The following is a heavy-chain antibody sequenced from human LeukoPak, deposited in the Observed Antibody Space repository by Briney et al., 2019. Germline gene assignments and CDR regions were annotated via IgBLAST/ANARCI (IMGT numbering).Heavy chain of an antibody. D-gene: IGHD2-2*01. CDR3: AKAQCSSTSCYTFDY. CDR2: VNSDGSST. J-gene: IGHJ4*02. Sequence: GGSLRLSCAASGFTFSSYWMHWVRQAPGKGLVWVSRVNSDGSSTSYADSVKGRFTISRDNAKNSLYLQMNSLRAEDMALYYCAKAQCSSTSCYTFDYWGQGTLVTVSS. V-gene: IGHV3-74*01. CDR1: GFTFSSYW.